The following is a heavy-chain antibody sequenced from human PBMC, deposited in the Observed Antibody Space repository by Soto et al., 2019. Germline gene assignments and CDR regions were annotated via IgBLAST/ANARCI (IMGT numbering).Heavy chain of an antibody. CDR1: GFTFSDHY. J-gene: IGHJ4*02. CDR3: ARLRLTGYFDY. CDR2: ISTSSSYT. Sequence: QVQLVESGGGLVKPGGSLRLSCVASGFTFSDHYMTWIRQAPGKGLEWLSYISTSSSYTNYADSVKGRFTISRDNAMNSLELQMNSLRAEDTAVYYCARLRLTGYFDYWGQGTLVTVSS. V-gene: IGHV3-11*05.